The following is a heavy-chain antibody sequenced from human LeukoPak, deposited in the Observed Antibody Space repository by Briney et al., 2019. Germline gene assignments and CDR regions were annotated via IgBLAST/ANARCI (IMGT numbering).Heavy chain of an antibody. V-gene: IGHV3-23*01. D-gene: IGHD3-22*01. J-gene: IGHJ4*02. Sequence: GGSLRLSCAASGFTFSSFGMNWVRQAPGKGLEWVSAISGSGGSSYYADSVKGRFTISRDNSKNTLYLQMNSLRAEDTAVYYCAKDAYDSSGYYPAGFDYWGQGTLVTVSS. CDR3: AKDAYDSSGYYPAGFDY. CDR1: GFTFSSFG. CDR2: ISGSGGSS.